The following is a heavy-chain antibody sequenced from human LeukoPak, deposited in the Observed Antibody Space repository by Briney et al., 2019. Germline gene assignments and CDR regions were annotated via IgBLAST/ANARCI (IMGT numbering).Heavy chain of an antibody. CDR2: INPSGGST. CDR1: GYTFTSYY. V-gene: IGHV1-46*01. D-gene: IGHD2-2*01. J-gene: IGHJ5*02. CDR3: ARELPIVVVPTISRNWFDP. Sequence: ASVKVSCKASGYTFTSYYMHWVRQAPGQGLEWMGIINPSGGSTSYAQKFQGRVTMTRDTSTSTVYMELSSLRSEDTAVYYCARELPIVVVPTISRNWFDPWGQGTLVTVSS.